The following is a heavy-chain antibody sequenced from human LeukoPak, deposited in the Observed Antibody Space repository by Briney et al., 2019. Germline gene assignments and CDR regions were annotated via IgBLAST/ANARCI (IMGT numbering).Heavy chain of an antibody. CDR1: GGSISSGGYY. Sequence: SETLSLTCTVSGGSISSGGYYWSWIRQHPGKGLEWIGYIYYSGSTYYNPSLKSRVTISVDTSKNQFSLKLSSVTAADTAVYYCARGSGYDYGAPPVFDPWGQGTPVTVSS. V-gene: IGHV4-31*03. J-gene: IGHJ5*01. D-gene: IGHD4-17*01. CDR2: IYYSGST. CDR3: ARGSGYDYGAPPVFDP.